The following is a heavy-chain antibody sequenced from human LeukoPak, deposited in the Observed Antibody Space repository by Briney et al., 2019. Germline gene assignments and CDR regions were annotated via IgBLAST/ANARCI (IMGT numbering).Heavy chain of an antibody. V-gene: IGHV1-2*02. CDR1: GYSFTGYN. J-gene: IGHJ6*03. D-gene: IGHD4-11*01. Sequence: ASVKVPCKASGYSFTGYNMHWVRQAPGQGLEWMGWINPDSGGTNYAQKFQGRVTMTRDTSITTAYMELSRLTSDDTAVYYCASGYSDYADYYNYYMDVWGKGTTVTVSS. CDR3: ASGYSDYADYYNYYMDV. CDR2: INPDSGGT.